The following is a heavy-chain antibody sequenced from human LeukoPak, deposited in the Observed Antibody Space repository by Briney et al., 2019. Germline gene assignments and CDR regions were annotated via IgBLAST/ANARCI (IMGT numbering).Heavy chain of an antibody. V-gene: IGHV1-46*01. CDR3: ARGGYFSHYYDSSGYSPVN. Sequence: ASLKESCKASGYTFTSSNTYWVRHTPGQGLERMWIINPSGGSTKYTQKISSRDTTTRETPTSTVYMELSSMRSEDTDVYYCARGGYFSHYYDSSGYSPVNWGQGTMVTVSS. CDR1: GYTFTSSN. CDR2: INPSGGST. D-gene: IGHD3-22*01. J-gene: IGHJ3*01.